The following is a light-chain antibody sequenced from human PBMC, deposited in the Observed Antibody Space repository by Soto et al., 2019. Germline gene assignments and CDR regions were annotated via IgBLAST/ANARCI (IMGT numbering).Light chain of an antibody. CDR3: AAWDDSLNGFYV. J-gene: IGLJ1*01. CDR2: NND. Sequence: QSVLTQPPSASATPGQRVTISCSGGSSNIGTNSENWYQQLPGRAPKLLIYNNDLLPSRVPDRFSDSKSGTSASLAISGLQSEDEADYYCAAWDDSLNGFYVFGIGNKVTVL. V-gene: IGLV1-44*01. CDR1: SSNIGTNS.